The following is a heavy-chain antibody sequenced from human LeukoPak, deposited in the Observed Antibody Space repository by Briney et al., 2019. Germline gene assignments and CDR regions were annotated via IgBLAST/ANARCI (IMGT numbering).Heavy chain of an antibody. D-gene: IGHD2-21*01. CDR1: VGSITSISYD. Sequence: SLSLTCTVSVGSITSISYDWGWIRHPPWKPLEGVGSIYSSGSTCYNPSPQSRVTISVHTSKNQFSLKLSSVTAADTAVYYCASTLLESATDYYMDVWGNGTTVTISS. J-gene: IGHJ6*03. V-gene: IGHV4-39*01. CDR2: IYSSGST. CDR3: ASTLLESATDYYMDV.